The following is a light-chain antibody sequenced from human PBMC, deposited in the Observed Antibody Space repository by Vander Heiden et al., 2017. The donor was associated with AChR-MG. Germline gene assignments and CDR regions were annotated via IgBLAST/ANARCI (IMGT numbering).Light chain of an antibody. CDR2: RNN. CDR1: SSNIGGNY. V-gene: IGLV1-47*01. Sequence: QSVLTQPPSASGTPGQRVTISCSGSSSNIGGNYVYWSQQLPGTAPKLLIFRNNQRPSGVPDRFSGSKSGTSASLEISGLRSEDEADYYCAAWDDGLSGPVFGGGTKLTVL. CDR3: AAWDDGLSGPV. J-gene: IGLJ3*02.